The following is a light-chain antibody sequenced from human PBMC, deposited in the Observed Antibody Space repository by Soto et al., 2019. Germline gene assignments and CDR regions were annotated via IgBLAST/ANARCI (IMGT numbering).Light chain of an antibody. J-gene: IGKJ4*01. CDR2: HAS. CDR1: QSVSNN. Sequence: EIVMTQSPATLSVSPGERATLSCRASQSVSNNLAWYQQKPGQAPRLLIYHASTRATGIPARFSGRWSGTDFTLTIRSRHFENFAIYYCQQYNKWPLTFGGGTKVEIK. CDR3: QQYNKWPLT. V-gene: IGKV3-15*01.